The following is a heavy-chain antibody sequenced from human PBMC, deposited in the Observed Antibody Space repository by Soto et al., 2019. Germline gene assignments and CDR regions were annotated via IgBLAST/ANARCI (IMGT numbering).Heavy chain of an antibody. J-gene: IGHJ4*02. CDR3: ARDPVAGTYFDY. CDR2: INAFNGNT. CDR1: GYTFISYG. V-gene: IGHV1-18*01. Sequence: GASVKVSCKASGYTFISYGISWVRQAPGQGLEWMGWINAFNGNTNYAQKLQGRVTMTRDTSTSTAYMELRSLRSDDTAVYYCARDPVAGTYFDYWGQGTLVTVSS. D-gene: IGHD6-19*01.